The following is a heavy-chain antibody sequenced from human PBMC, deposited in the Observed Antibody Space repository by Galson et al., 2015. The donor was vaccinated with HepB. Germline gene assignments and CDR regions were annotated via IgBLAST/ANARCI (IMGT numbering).Heavy chain of an antibody. V-gene: IGHV4-39*02. CDR1: GGSISGSSYY. CDR3: ARDYYHSSGYYTGGFDI. D-gene: IGHD3-22*01. J-gene: IGHJ3*02. Sequence: LSLTCTVSGGSISGSSYYWGWIRQPPGKGLEWIGNIYYSGGTYYNPSLTSRVTMSVDTSKNQFSLKLSSVTAADTAVYYCARDYYHSSGYYTGGFDIWGQGTMVTVSS. CDR2: IYYSGGT.